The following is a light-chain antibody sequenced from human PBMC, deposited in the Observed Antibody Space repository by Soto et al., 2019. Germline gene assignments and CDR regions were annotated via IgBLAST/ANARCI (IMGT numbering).Light chain of an antibody. Sequence: QSVLTQPRSVSGSPGQSVTISCTGTSSDVGGYNYVSWYQQHPGKAPKGMIYDVSERPSGVPDRFSGSKSGNTASLTISGLQAEDEADYYCCSNAGSYDVFGGGTKLTVL. J-gene: IGLJ2*01. CDR2: DVS. V-gene: IGLV2-11*01. CDR3: CSNAGSYDV. CDR1: SSDVGGYNY.